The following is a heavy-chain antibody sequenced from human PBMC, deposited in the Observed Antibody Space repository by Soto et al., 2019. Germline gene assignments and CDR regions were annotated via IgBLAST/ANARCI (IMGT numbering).Heavy chain of an antibody. CDR1: GGSISSGGYY. CDR2: IYYSGST. CDR3: ARADITIFGVEHAFDI. J-gene: IGHJ3*02. V-gene: IGHV4-31*03. Sequence: QVQLQESGPGLVKPSQTLSLTCTVSGGSISSGGYYWSWIRQHPGKGLEWIGYIYYSGSTYYNPSLKSRVTISVDTSKNQFSLKLSSVTAADTAVYYCARADITIFGVEHAFDIWGQGTMVTVSS. D-gene: IGHD3-3*01.